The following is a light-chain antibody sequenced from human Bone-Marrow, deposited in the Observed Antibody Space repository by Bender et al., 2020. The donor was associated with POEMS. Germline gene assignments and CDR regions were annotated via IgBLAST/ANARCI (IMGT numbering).Light chain of an antibody. J-gene: IGLJ1*01. CDR2: EDS. CDR1: SSDVGSYDL. V-gene: IGLV2-23*01. Sequence: QSALTQPASVSGSPGQSITISCTGTSSDVGSYDLVSWYQQHPGKVPKLMIYEDSKRPSGISNRFSGSKSGKTASLTISGLQAEDEADYYCSSYAAYFTLFGTGTKVTVL. CDR3: SSYAAYFTL.